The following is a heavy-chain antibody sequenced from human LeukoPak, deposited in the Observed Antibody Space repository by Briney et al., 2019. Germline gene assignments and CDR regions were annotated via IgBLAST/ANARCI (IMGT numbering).Heavy chain of an antibody. V-gene: IGHV4-34*01. CDR3: AGRELEDFDY. CDR2: INHSGST. D-gene: IGHD1-7*01. Sequence: SETLSLTCAVYGGSFSGYYWSWIRQPPGKGLEWIGEINHSGSTNYNPSLKSRVTISVDTSKNQFSLKLSSVTAADTAVYYCAGRELEDFDYWGQGTLVTVSS. J-gene: IGHJ4*02. CDR1: GGSFSGYY.